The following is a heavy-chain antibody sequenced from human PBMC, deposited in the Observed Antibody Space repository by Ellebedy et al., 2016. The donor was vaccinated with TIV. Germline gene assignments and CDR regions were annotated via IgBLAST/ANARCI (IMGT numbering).Heavy chain of an antibody. D-gene: IGHD5-18*01. J-gene: IGHJ4*02. V-gene: IGHV3-23*01. CDR2: IVGSGA. CDR1: GFTFSRYA. CDR3: ARDRTPGDGYWVFDY. Sequence: GESLKISCAASGFTFSRYAMTWVRQAPGKGLEWVSGIVGSGAQKYADSVKGRFTISRDNSKSTVDLQMNSLRAEETAVYFCARDRTPGDGYWVFDYWGQGTLVTVSS.